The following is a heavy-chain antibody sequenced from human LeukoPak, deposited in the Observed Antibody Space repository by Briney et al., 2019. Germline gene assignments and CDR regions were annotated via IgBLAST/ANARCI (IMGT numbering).Heavy chain of an antibody. CDR1: GFTFSSYG. Sequence: GGSLRLSCAASGFTFSSYGMHWVRQAPGKGLEWVAVIWYDGSNKYYADSVKGLFTISRDNSKNTLYLQMNSLRAEDTAVYYCAEDQGNDFWSGYLDYWGQGTLVTVSS. D-gene: IGHD3-3*01. J-gene: IGHJ4*02. V-gene: IGHV3-33*06. CDR3: AEDQGNDFWSGYLDY. CDR2: IWYDGSNK.